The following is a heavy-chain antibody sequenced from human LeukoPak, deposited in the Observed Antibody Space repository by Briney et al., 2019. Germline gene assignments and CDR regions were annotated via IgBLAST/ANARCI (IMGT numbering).Heavy chain of an antibody. Sequence: QPGGSLRLSCAASGFTFSSSNMHWVRQAPGKGLEWVSFISGTSTAIYYADSVKGRFTISRDIARKSLYLQMNSLRAEDTAIYYCAREPYRVGVTYIYLDYWGQGTLVSVSS. CDR3: AREPYRVGVTYIYLDY. V-gene: IGHV3-48*01. CDR1: GFTFSSSN. J-gene: IGHJ4*02. CDR2: ISGTSTAI. D-gene: IGHD2-21*02.